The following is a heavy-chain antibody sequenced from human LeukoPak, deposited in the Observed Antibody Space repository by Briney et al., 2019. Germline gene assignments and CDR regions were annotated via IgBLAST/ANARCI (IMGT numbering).Heavy chain of an antibody. D-gene: IGHD1-26*01. CDR1: GFKIDDYY. Sequence: GGSLRLSCAASGFKIDDYYMSWIRQAPGKGLEWVSHISLSGGTIHYADSVKGRFTISRDNSKNTLYLQMNSLRAEDTAVYYCAKDLSASVGATSFDYWGQGTLVTVSS. CDR3: AKDLSASVGATSFDY. J-gene: IGHJ4*02. CDR2: ISLSGGTI. V-gene: IGHV3-11*01.